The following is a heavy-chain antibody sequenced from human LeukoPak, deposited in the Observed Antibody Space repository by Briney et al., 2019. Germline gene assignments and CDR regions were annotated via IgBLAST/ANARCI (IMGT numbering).Heavy chain of an antibody. CDR3: ARDLLGSGNYFDY. CDR2: VSTAGSYV. D-gene: IGHD1-14*01. J-gene: IGHJ4*02. Sequence: GGSLRLSCAASGFTFSRYTMNWVRQAQGKGLEWVSSVSTAGSYVYYADSVKGRFTISRDNSKNTLYLQMNSLRAEGTAVYYCARDLLGSGNYFDYWGQGTLVTVSS. V-gene: IGHV3-21*01. CDR1: GFTFSRYT.